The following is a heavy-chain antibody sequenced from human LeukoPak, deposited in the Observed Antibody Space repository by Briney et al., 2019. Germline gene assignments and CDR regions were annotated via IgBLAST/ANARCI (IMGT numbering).Heavy chain of an antibody. CDR3: ATSSMAGTLGY. CDR2: ISSSGSSI. D-gene: IGHD6-19*01. J-gene: IGHJ4*02. CDR1: GFTFNGYY. V-gene: IGHV3-11*01. Sequence: PGGSLRLSCAASGFTFNGYYMNWIRQAPGKGLEWVSYISSSGSSIFQADSVKGRFTISKDNAKKSLYLQMNSLRAEDTAVYYCATSSMAGTLGYWGQGTLVTVSS.